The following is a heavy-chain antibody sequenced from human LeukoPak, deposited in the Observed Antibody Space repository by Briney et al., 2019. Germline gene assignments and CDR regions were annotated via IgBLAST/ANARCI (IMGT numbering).Heavy chain of an antibody. CDR1: GFTVSSNY. CDR2: IYSGGST. Sequence: GGSLRLSCAASGFTVSSNYMSWVRQAPGKGLEWVSVIYSGGSTYYADSVKGRFTISRDNSENTLYLQMNSLRAEDTAVYYCASQSSSSWYYFDYWGQGTLVTVSS. CDR3: ASQSSSSWYYFDY. D-gene: IGHD6-13*01. V-gene: IGHV3-66*04. J-gene: IGHJ4*02.